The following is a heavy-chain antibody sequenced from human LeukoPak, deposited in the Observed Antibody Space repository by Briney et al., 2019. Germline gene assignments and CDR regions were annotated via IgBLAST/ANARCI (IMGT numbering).Heavy chain of an antibody. CDR1: GGSISSYY. J-gene: IGHJ4*02. CDR2: IYYSGST. Sequence: SETLSPTCTVSGGSISSYYWSWIRQPPGKGLEWIGYIYYSGSTNYNPSLKSRVTISVDTSKNQFSLKLSSVTAADTAVYYCARGGDDYGDYGPGHYYMDVWGQGTLVTVSS. V-gene: IGHV4-59*01. CDR3: ARGGDDYGDYGPGHYYMDV. D-gene: IGHD4-17*01.